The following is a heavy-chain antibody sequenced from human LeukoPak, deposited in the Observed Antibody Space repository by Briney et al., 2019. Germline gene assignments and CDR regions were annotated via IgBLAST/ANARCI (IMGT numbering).Heavy chain of an antibody. D-gene: IGHD1-1*01. J-gene: IGHJ4*02. Sequence: PRGSLRLSCAASGFTFSSYWMSWVRQAPGKGLEWVAIISYDGSNKYYADSVRGRFTISKDNSQNTLYLQMNSLRAEDTAVYYCASHRGDYATGYFDYWGQGTLVTVSS. CDR2: ISYDGSNK. V-gene: IGHV3-30*03. CDR1: GFTFSSYW. CDR3: ASHRGDYATGYFDY.